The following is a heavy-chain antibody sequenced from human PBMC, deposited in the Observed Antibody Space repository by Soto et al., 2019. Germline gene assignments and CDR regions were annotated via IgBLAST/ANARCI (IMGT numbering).Heavy chain of an antibody. CDR3: ARHNAPPRVSWFDP. Sequence: PSETLSLTCTVSGGSISSYYWIWIRQPPGNGLELIGYIYYSWSTNYNPSLKSRFTISLYTSKNDFSLKLIALTAAYTSVYYCARHNAPPRVSWFDPWGQGTLVTVS. CDR1: GGSISSYY. CDR2: IYYSWST. V-gene: IGHV4-59*08. J-gene: IGHJ5*02. D-gene: IGHD2-2*01.